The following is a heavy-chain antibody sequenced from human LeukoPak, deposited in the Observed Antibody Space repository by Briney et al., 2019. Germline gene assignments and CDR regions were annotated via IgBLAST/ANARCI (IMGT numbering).Heavy chain of an antibody. CDR3: AKGHGGLVVSPNDS. J-gene: IGHJ4*02. Sequence: PGGSLRLSCAASGFTFNNYGMSWVRQAPGKGLEGVSGISGSGGSTYYADSVKGRFTISRDNSKNTLYLQMNRLRAEDTAVYYCAKGHGGLVVSPNDSWGQGTLVTVSS. CDR2: ISGSGGST. V-gene: IGHV3-23*01. CDR1: GFTFNNYG. D-gene: IGHD3-22*01.